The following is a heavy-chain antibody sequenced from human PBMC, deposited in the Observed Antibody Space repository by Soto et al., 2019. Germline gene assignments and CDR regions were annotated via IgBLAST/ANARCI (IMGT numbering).Heavy chain of an antibody. CDR1: GGTFSSYT. CDR2: IIPILGIA. J-gene: IGHJ3*02. Sequence: QVQLVQSGAEVKKPGSSVKVSCKASGGTFSSYTISWVRQAPGQGLEWMGRIIPILGIANYAQKFQGRVTITADKSTGTAYMELSSLRSEDTAVYYCARDGGSDAFDIWGQGTMFTVSS. D-gene: IGHD3-16*01. V-gene: IGHV1-69*08. CDR3: ARDGGSDAFDI.